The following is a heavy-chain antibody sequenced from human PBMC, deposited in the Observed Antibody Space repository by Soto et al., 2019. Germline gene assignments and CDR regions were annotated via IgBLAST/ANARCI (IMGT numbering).Heavy chain of an antibody. Sequence: GGSLRLSCAASGFTFTGYWMHWVRQAPGMGLVWVSRINSDGSSTNYADSVKGRFTISRGNAKNMVYLQMNSLRAEDTAVYYCASGLVEYSSSWFDYWGQGTPVTVSS. CDR2: INSDGSST. J-gene: IGHJ5*01. D-gene: IGHD6-13*01. V-gene: IGHV3-74*01. CDR3: ASGLVEYSSSWFDY. CDR1: GFTFTGYW.